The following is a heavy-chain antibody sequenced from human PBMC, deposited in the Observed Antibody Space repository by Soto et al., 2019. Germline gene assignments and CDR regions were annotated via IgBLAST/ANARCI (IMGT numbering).Heavy chain of an antibody. Sequence: SETLSLTCTVSGGSISSSSYYWGWIRQPPGKGLEWIGSIYYSGSTYYNPSLKSRVTISVDTSKNQFSLKLSSVTAADTAVYYCARPGATGYYPNSYFDYWGQGTLVTVSS. J-gene: IGHJ4*02. CDR2: IYYSGST. CDR1: GGSISSSSYY. CDR3: ARPGATGYYPNSYFDY. V-gene: IGHV4-39*01. D-gene: IGHD3-9*01.